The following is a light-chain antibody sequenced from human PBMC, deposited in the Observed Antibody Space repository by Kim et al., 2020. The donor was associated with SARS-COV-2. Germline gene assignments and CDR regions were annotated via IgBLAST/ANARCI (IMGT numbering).Light chain of an antibody. CDR3: FSYTSTGTYV. CDR2: DVT. J-gene: IGLJ1*01. CDR1: SSDIGGYNY. Sequence: QSALTQPASVSGSPGQSLTISCTGTSSDIGGYNYVSWYHQDPGKAPKLMIYDVTKWPSGVSDRFSGSKSGNTASLTISGLQAEDEADYYCFSYTSTGTYVFGTGTKVTVL. V-gene: IGLV2-14*01.